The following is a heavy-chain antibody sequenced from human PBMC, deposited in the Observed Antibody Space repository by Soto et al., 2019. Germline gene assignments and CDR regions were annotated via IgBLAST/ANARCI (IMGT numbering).Heavy chain of an antibody. CDR1: GGSISSGGYY. J-gene: IGHJ6*02. CDR3: ARVFGFGGMDV. D-gene: IGHD3-10*01. CDR2: IYYSGST. V-gene: IGHV4-31*03. Sequence: QVQLQESGPGLVKPSQTLSLTCTVSGGSISSGGYYWSWIRQHPGKGLEWIGYIYYSGSTYYNPSLKVRXTXSXNTSKNQFSLKLSSVTAADTAVYYCARVFGFGGMDVWGQGTTVTVSS.